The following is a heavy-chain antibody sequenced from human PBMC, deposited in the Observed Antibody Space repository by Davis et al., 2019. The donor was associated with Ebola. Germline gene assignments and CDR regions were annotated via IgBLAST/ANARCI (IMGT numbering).Heavy chain of an antibody. Sequence: HTGGSLRLSCAASGFTFNNYWIHWVRQAPGKGLVWVSRVSGDGRITNYADSVKDRFTISRDNAKNTVYLQLNSLRDEDTALYYCARDRSSSSSRDFDYWGQGTLVTVSS. D-gene: IGHD6-6*01. J-gene: IGHJ4*02. CDR2: VSGDGRIT. CDR1: GFTFNNYW. V-gene: IGHV3-74*01. CDR3: ARDRSSSSSRDFDY.